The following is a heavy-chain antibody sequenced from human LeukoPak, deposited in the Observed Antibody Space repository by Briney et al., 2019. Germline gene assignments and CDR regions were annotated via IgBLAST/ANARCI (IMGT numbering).Heavy chain of an antibody. Sequence: SDTLSLTCTLSCGSLSIGNYFCSWIRQPPGKGLEWFRYSYYSGSTNCNPSLKSRVTISVDPSKNQFSLKLSSVTAADTAVYYCARDRRSSSWPPGMDVWGQGTMVTVSS. CDR1: CGSLSIGNYF. J-gene: IGHJ6*02. CDR2: SYYSGST. V-gene: IGHV4-61*01. D-gene: IGHD6-13*01. CDR3: ARDRRSSSWPPGMDV.